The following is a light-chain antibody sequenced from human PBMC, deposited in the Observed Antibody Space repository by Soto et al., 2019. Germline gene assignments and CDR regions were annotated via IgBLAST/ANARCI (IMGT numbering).Light chain of an antibody. Sequence: EIVMTQSPATLSVSPGGRATLSCRASQSISDTLAWYQQKPGQAPRLLIYGASTRAPGFPARFSGSGSGTDFTLTISSLQSEDFAVYYCQQYNKWPSLTFGGGTKVEMK. CDR1: QSISDT. CDR3: QQYNKWPSLT. J-gene: IGKJ4*01. CDR2: GAS. V-gene: IGKV3-15*01.